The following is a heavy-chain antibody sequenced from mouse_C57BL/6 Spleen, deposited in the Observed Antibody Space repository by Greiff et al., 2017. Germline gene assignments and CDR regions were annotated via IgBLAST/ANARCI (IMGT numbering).Heavy chain of an antibody. CDR2: IDPANGNT. D-gene: IGHD1-1*01. J-gene: IGHJ2*01. V-gene: IGHV14-3*01. CDR3: ARGDYGRAPFDY. Sequence: EVKLVESVAELVRPGASVKLSCTASGVNIKNTYMHWVKQRPEQGLEWIGRIDPANGNTKYAPKFQGKATITADTSSNTAYLQLSSLTSEDTAIYYCARGDYGRAPFDYWGQCTTLTVSS. CDR1: GVNIKNTY.